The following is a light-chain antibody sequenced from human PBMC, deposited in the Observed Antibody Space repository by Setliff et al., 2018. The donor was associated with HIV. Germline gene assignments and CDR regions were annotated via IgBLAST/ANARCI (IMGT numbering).Light chain of an antibody. V-gene: IGLV2-23*02. J-gene: IGLJ1*01. CDR2: EVS. CDR1: SSDVGSYNL. Sequence: QSVLTQPASVSGSPGQSITISCTGTSSDVGSYNLVSWYQQHPGKAPKLMISEVSKRPSGVSNRFSGSKSGNTASLTLSGLQAEDEADYYCCSYAGSRIFYVFGTGTKVT. CDR3: CSYAGSRIFYV.